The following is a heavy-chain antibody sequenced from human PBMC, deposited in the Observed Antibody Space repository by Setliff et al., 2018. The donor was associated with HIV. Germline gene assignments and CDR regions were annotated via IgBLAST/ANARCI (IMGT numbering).Heavy chain of an antibody. Sequence: QTLSLTCAITGDSVSRNSAAWNWIRQSPWRGLEWLVRTYYRTKWHNDYAVFLKSRITINPDTAKNQFSLQLKSVTPEDTAVYFCARGGDWDYNYYLDVWDKGTTVTVSS. V-gene: IGHV6-1*01. J-gene: IGHJ6*03. D-gene: IGHD2-21*02. CDR2: TYYRTKWHN. CDR3: ARGGDWDYNYYLDV. CDR1: GDSVSRNSAA.